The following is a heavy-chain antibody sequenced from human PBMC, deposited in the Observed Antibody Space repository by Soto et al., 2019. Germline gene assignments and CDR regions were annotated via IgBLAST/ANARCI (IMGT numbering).Heavy chain of an antibody. J-gene: IGHJ4*02. CDR1: GFDFTYYA. V-gene: IGHV3-30*18. Sequence: QVQLGESGGGAVQPGESLRLSCVASGFDFTYYAMHWVRQAPGKGLESVAVMSSDGSKIHHTDSVKGRFTISRDNSKNTLYLQMNSLRKEDTAVYFCAKDEGVGGTLGLFDYWGQGPLVSVSS. CDR2: MSSDGSKI. D-gene: IGHD1-26*01. CDR3: AKDEGVGGTLGLFDY.